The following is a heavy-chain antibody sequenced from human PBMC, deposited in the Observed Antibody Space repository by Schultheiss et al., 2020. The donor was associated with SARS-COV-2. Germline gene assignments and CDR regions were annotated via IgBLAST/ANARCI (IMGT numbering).Heavy chain of an antibody. V-gene: IGHV1-69*13. CDR3: VGPERSGWYYFDY. CDR2: IIPIFGAA. Sequence: SVKVSCKASGGTFSSYAIGWVRQAPGQGLEWMGGIIPIFGAANYAQKFQGRVTITADESTSTAYMELSSLRSEDTAVYYCVGPERSGWYYFDYWGQGTLVTVSS. CDR1: GGTFSSYA. J-gene: IGHJ4*02. D-gene: IGHD6-19*01.